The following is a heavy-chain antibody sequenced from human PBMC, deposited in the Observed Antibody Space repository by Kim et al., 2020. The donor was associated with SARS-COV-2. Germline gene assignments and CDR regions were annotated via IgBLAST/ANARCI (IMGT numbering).Heavy chain of an antibody. J-gene: IGHJ4*02. D-gene: IGHD2-2*01. CDR3: ARFRQSVVPAAMYFDY. V-gene: IGHV4-30-4*01. CDR1: GGSISSGDYY. CDR2: IYYSGST. Sequence: SETLSLTCTVSGGSISSGDYYWSWIRQPPGKGLEWIGYIYYSGSTYYNPSLKSRVTISVDTSKNQFSLKLSSVTAADTAVYYCARFRQSVVPAAMYFDYWGQGTLAT.